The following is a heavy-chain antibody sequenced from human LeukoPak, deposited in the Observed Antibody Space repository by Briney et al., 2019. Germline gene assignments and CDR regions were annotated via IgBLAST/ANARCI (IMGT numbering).Heavy chain of an antibody. CDR1: GGSFSGYY. CDR3: ARGRGLVLRPTTYYYYYYYMDV. J-gene: IGHJ6*03. V-gene: IGHV4-34*01. CDR2: INHSGST. Sequence: PSETLSLTCAVYGGSFSGYYWSWIRQPPGKGLEWIGEINHSGSTNYNPSLKSRVTISVDTSKNQFSLKLSSVTAADTAVYYCARGRGLVLRPTTYYYYYYYMDVWGKGTTVTISS. D-gene: IGHD3/OR15-3a*01.